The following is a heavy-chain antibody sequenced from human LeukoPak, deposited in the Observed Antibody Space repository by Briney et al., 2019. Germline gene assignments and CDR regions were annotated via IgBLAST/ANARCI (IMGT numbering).Heavy chain of an antibody. Sequence: ASVKVSCKASGYTFTSYEINWVRQATGQGLEWMGWMNPNSGNTGYAQKFQGRVTMTRNTSISTAYMELSSLRSADTAVYYCARAPFSSGWYGAWFDPWGQGTLVTVSS. CDR1: GYTFTSYE. V-gene: IGHV1-8*01. J-gene: IGHJ5*02. CDR2: MNPNSGNT. CDR3: ARAPFSSGWYGAWFDP. D-gene: IGHD6-19*01.